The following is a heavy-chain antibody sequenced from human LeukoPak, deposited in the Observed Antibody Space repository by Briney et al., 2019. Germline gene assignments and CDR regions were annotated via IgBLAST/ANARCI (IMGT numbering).Heavy chain of an antibody. D-gene: IGHD2-21*01. CDR1: GFTFSRYG. CDR3: AKSYCGGDCYSKYTFQY. J-gene: IGHJ4*02. CDR2: IRFDGSNE. V-gene: IGHV3-30*02. Sequence: PGGSLRLSCAASGFTFSRYGMHWVRQAPGKGLEWVAFIRFDGSNEYYADSVKGRFTISRDNSMNTLYLQMSSLRTEDTAVYYCAKSYCGGDCYSKYTFQYWGQGTLVTVSS.